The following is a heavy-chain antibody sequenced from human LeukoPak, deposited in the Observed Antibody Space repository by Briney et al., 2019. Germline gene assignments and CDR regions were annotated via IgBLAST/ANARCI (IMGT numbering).Heavy chain of an antibody. D-gene: IGHD3-22*01. CDR3: ARDPTAYYESSGYYLNTIDY. CDR1: GFTFSSYG. J-gene: IGHJ4*02. V-gene: IGHV3-33*01. Sequence: GRSLRLSCAASGFTFSSYGMHWVRQAPGKGLEWVAVIWYDGSKKYYADSVKGRFTISRDHVKNTLYLQMNSLRAEDTAVYYCARDPTAYYESSGYYLNTIDYWGQGTLVTVSS. CDR2: IWYDGSKK.